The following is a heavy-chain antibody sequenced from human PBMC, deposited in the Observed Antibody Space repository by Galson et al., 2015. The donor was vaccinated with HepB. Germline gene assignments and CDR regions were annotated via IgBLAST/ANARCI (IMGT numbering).Heavy chain of an antibody. D-gene: IGHD3-10*01. Sequence: PALVKPTQALTLTCTFSGFSLSTSGMRVSWIRQPPGKALEWLARIDWDDDKFYSTSLKTRLTISKDTSKNQVVLTMTNMDPVDTATYYCARLWFGESGDGMDVWGQGTTVTVSS. CDR3: ARLWFGESGDGMDV. CDR1: GFSLSTSGMR. CDR2: IDWDDDK. J-gene: IGHJ6*02. V-gene: IGHV2-70*04.